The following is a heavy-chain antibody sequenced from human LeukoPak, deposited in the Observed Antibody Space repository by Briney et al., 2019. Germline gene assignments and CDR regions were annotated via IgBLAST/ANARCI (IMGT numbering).Heavy chain of an antibody. V-gene: IGHV4-39*01. CDR2: IDFSGTT. J-gene: IGHJ5*02. CDR1: GDSITSRDYY. Sequence: SETLSLTCTVSGDSITSRDYYWGWIRQPPGKGLEWIGSIDFSGTTYYNSSLKSRVTISVDTSKNQFSLKLSSVTAADTAVYYCARLWREDNWFDPWGQGTLVTVSS. CDR3: ARLWREDNWFDP. D-gene: IGHD1-26*01.